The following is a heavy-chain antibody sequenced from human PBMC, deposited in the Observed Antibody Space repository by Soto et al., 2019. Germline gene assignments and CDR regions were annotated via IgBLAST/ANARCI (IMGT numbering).Heavy chain of an antibody. Sequence: SETLSLTCAPYGESFDGYYWSWIRQSPGKGLEWIGEIHHSGSTKYNPSLKSRVSLSVDTSTKQFSLKMTSMTAADRGVYYCARGVDSWSGYLFWGQGTPVTVSS. CDR3: ARGVDSWSGYLF. D-gene: IGHD3-3*01. V-gene: IGHV4-34*01. J-gene: IGHJ4*02. CDR2: IHHSGST. CDR1: GESFDGYY.